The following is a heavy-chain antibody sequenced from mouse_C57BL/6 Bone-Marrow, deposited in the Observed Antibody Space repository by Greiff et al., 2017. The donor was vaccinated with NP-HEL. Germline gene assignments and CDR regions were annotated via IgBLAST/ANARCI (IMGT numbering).Heavy chain of an antibody. Sequence: VQLKESGGGLVKPGGSLKLSCAASGFTFSDYGMHWVRQAPEKGLEWVAYISSGSSTIYYADTVKGRFTISRDNAKNTLFLQMTSLRSEDTAMYYCARPAIYDGYYGFAYWGQGTLVTVSA. CDR2: ISSGSSTI. V-gene: IGHV5-17*01. CDR1: GFTFSDYG. D-gene: IGHD2-3*01. J-gene: IGHJ3*01. CDR3: ARPAIYDGYYGFAY.